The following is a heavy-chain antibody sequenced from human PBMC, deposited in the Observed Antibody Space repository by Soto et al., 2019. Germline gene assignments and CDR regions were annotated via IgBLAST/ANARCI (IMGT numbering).Heavy chain of an antibody. V-gene: IGHV3-15*01. CDR3: PPPPHAVRGLDF. Sequence: EVQLVESGGGLVKPGGSLRLSCAASGFTFSNAWMSWVRQAPGKGLEWIGRIKSEIDGGTTDYAAPVKGRFIISRDDSKNMLYLEMKSLKTEDTAVYYCPPPPHAVRGLDFWGQGTLVTVSS. CDR1: GFTFSNAW. J-gene: IGHJ4*02. CDR2: IKSEIDGGTT. D-gene: IGHD4-17*01.